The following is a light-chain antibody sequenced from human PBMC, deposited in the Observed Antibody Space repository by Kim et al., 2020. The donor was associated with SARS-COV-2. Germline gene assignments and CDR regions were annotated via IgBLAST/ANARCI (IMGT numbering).Light chain of an antibody. J-gene: IGLJ3*02. CDR2: DVT. CDR1: SSDVAVYYH. CDR3: CSYAGNSISWV. V-gene: IGLV2-11*03. Sequence: SVTSSCPGTSSDVAVYYHLSWYQQPPGKAPQLIIADVTGRPSGVPDRFSGSKSGNTASLTISGLQADDAADYYCCSYAGNSISWVFGGGTQLTVL.